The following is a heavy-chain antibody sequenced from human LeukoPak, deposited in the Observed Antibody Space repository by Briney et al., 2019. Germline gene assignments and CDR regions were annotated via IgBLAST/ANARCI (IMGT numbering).Heavy chain of an antibody. D-gene: IGHD4-17*01. CDR1: GFTFSSYG. CDR3: AKDRYGDYAGGVELGY. CDR2: ISYDGSNK. J-gene: IGHJ4*02. Sequence: GGSLRLSCAASGFTFSSYGMHWVRQAPGKGLEWVAVISYDGSNKYYADSVKGRFTISRDNSKNTLYLQMNSLRAEDTAVYYCAKDRYGDYAGGVELGYWGQGTLVTVSS. V-gene: IGHV3-30*18.